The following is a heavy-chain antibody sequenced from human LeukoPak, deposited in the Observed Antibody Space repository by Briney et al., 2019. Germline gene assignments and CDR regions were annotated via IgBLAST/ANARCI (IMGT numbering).Heavy chain of an antibody. CDR2: INWST. J-gene: IGHJ3*02. CDR3: ARAQLSAFDI. Sequence: SETLSLTCTVSGGSISSYYWSWIRQPPGKGLEWIGYINWSTNYNPSLKSRVTISVDTSKNQFSLKLSSVTAADTAVYYCARAQLSAFDIWGQGTMVTVSS. V-gene: IGHV4-59*08. D-gene: IGHD5-18*01. CDR1: GGSISSYY.